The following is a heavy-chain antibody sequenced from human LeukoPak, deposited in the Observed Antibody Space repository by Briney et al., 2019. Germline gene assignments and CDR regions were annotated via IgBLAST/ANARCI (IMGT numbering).Heavy chain of an antibody. Sequence: SETLSLTCAVSGGSISRTTYYGGWIRQPPGKGLEWIGSIYNSGSTYYNPSLKSRVTISVDTSKNQFSLQLSSVTAADTAVYYCARPSYTSSWYFGYWGQGTLVTVSS. CDR2: IYNSGST. J-gene: IGHJ4*02. CDR3: ARPSYTSSWYFGY. D-gene: IGHD6-13*01. V-gene: IGHV4-39*01. CDR1: GGSISRTTYY.